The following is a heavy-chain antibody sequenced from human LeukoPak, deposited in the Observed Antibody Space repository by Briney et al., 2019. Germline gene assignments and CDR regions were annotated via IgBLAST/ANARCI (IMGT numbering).Heavy chain of an antibody. V-gene: IGHV3-30*18. CDR2: ISYDGSNK. J-gene: IGHJ6*03. CDR1: GFTFSSYG. CDR3: AKDHRVIGGWYYYYYYMDV. Sequence: TGGSLRLSCAASGFTFSSYGMHWVRQAPGKGLEWVAVISYDGSNKYYADSVKGRFTISRDNSKNTLYLQMNSLRAEDTAVYYCAKDHRVIGGWYYYYYYMDVWGKGTTVTVSS. D-gene: IGHD2-15*01.